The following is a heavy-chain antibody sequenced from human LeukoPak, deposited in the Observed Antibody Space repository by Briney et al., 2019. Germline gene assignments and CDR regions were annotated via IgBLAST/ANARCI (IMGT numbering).Heavy chain of an antibody. CDR3: ARDDYYDSSGYFHY. J-gene: IGHJ4*02. CDR1: GFIFSDHW. Sequence: GGSLRLSCAASGFIFSDHWMHWVRQAPGKGLVWLSRINNDGSSTIYADSVKGRFTFSRDNAENTLFLEMSSLRVEDTAVYYCARDDYYDSSGYFHYWGQGTLVTVSS. D-gene: IGHD3-22*01. CDR2: INNDGSST. V-gene: IGHV3-74*01.